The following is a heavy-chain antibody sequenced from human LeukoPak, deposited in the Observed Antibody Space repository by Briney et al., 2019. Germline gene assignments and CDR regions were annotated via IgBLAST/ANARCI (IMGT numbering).Heavy chain of an antibody. CDR3: ARDHRSYSSGWYSSHAFDI. Sequence: SETLSLTCTVSGGSISSGGYYWSWIRQHPGKGLEWIGYIYYSGSTYYNPSLKSRVTISVDTSKNQFSLKLSSVTAADTAVYYCARDHRSYSSGWYSSHAFDIWGQGTMVTVSS. D-gene: IGHD6-19*01. V-gene: IGHV4-31*03. J-gene: IGHJ3*02. CDR1: GGSISSGGYY. CDR2: IYYSGST.